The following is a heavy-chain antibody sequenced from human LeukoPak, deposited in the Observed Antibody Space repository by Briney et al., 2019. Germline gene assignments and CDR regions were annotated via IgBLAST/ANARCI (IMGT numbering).Heavy chain of an antibody. CDR3: ARDNRAGTTNYYFDY. V-gene: IGHV4-59*12. CDR1: GGSISTYY. D-gene: IGHD6-13*01. J-gene: IGHJ4*02. Sequence: SGTLFLTCTVSGGSISTYYWSWIRQPPGKGLEWIWYIYYSGSTNYNPSLKSRVTMSVDTSKNQFSLKLSSVTAADTAVYYCARDNRAGTTNYYFDYWGQGTLVTVSS. CDR2: IYYSGST.